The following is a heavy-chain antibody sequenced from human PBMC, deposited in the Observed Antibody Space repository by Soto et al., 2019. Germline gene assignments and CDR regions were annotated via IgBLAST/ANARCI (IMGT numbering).Heavy chain of an antibody. J-gene: IGHJ5*02. D-gene: IGHD2-2*01. CDR3: AREPSGYCSSTSCPAP. Sequence: ASVKVSCKASGYTFTSYYMHWVRQAPGQGLEWMGIINPSGGSTSYAQKFPGRVTMTRDTSTSTVYMELSSLRSEDTAVYYCAREPSGYCSSTSCPAPWGQGTLVTVSS. V-gene: IGHV1-46*03. CDR1: GYTFTSYY. CDR2: INPSGGST.